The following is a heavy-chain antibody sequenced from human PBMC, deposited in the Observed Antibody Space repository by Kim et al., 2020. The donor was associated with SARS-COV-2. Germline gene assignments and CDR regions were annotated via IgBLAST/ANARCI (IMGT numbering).Heavy chain of an antibody. Sequence: GGSLRLSCAVSGFTFSGFDIHWVRQASGKGLECVGHIRSKIHNYATSYGASVKGRFTISRDDSKNTAYLQMNSLESEDTAIYYCTRFSDTSNWQFDYWGQGTLVTVSS. CDR2: IRSKIHNYAT. J-gene: IGHJ4*02. CDR3: TRFSDTSNWQFDY. V-gene: IGHV3-73*01. D-gene: IGHD6-13*01. CDR1: GFTFSGFD.